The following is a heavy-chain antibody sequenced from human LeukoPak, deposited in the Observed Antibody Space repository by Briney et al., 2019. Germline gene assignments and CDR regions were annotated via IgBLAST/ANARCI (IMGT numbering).Heavy chain of an antibody. J-gene: IGHJ4*02. CDR1: GFTFSDCY. CDR2: ISGSGSSI. CDR3: ARGEDSTSLFDY. D-gene: IGHD2-2*01. Sequence: GGSLRLSCAASGFTFSDCYMSWIRQAPGKGLEWVSYISGSGSSIYYADSVKGRFTISRDNAKNSLYLQMNSLRAEDTAVYYCARGEDSTSLFDYWGQGNLVTVSS. V-gene: IGHV3-11*04.